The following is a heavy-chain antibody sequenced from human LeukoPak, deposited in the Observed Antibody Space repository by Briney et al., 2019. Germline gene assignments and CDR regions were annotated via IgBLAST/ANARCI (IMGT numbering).Heavy chain of an antibody. V-gene: IGHV3-7*01. D-gene: IGHD3-22*01. CDR1: GFTFSPYW. J-gene: IGHJ4*02. CDR3: VRLGDSSGYYDY. CDR2: IKPDGSGK. Sequence: PGGSLRLSCAASGFTFSPYWTSWVRQAPGKGLEWVASIKPDGSGKYYVDSVKGRFTISRDNAKNALYLQLNSLRAEDTAVYFCVRLGDSSGYYDYWGQGTLVTVSS.